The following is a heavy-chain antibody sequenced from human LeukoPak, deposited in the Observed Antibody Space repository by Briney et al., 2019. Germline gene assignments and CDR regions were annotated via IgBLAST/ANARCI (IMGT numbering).Heavy chain of an antibody. CDR2: ISWNSGSI. CDR1: GFTFDDYA. D-gene: IGHD1-26*01. CDR3: AKDMGVNYYYYMDV. Sequence: GGSLRLSCAASGFTFDDYAMHWVRQAPGRGLEWVSGISWNSGSIGYADSVKGRFTISRDNAKNSLYLQMNSLRAEDTALYYCAKDMGVNYYYYMDVWGKGTTVTVSS. V-gene: IGHV3-9*01. J-gene: IGHJ6*03.